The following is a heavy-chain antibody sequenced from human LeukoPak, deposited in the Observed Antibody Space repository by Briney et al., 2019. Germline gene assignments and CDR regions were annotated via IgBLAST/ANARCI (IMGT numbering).Heavy chain of an antibody. CDR3: AKDYYDSSGYYSPLGY. Sequence: SVKVSCKASGGTFSSYAISWVRQAPGQGLEWMGRIIPILGIANYAQKFQGRVTITADKSTSTAYMELSSLRSEDTAVYYCAKDYYDSSGYYSPLGYWGQGTLVTVYS. V-gene: IGHV1-69*04. CDR2: IIPILGIA. CDR1: GGTFSSYA. D-gene: IGHD3-22*01. J-gene: IGHJ4*02.